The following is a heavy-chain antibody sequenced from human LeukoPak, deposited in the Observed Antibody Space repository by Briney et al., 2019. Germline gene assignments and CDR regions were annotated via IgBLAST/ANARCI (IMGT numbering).Heavy chain of an antibody. D-gene: IGHD4-17*01. V-gene: IGHV3-30*03. Sequence: GGSLRLSCAASGFTFSSYGMHWVRQAPGKGLEWLAVIPYDGSNKYYADSVKGRFTISRDNSKNTLYLQMNSLRAEDTAVYYCAYGAFLDYWGQGTLVTVSS. CDR2: IPYDGSNK. CDR1: GFTFSSYG. J-gene: IGHJ4*02. CDR3: AYGAFLDY.